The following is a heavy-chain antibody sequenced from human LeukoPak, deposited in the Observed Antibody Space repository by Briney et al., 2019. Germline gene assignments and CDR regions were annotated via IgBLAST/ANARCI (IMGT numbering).Heavy chain of an antibody. CDR3: ARVKWNTAMENDAFDI. V-gene: IGHV4-39*07. D-gene: IGHD5-18*01. Sequence: SETLSLTCTVSGGSISSSSYYWGWIRQPPGKGLEWIGSIYYSGSTYYNPSLKSRVTISVDTSKNQFSLKLSSVTAADTAVYYCARVKWNTAMENDAFDIWGQGTMVTVSS. CDR1: GGSISSSSYY. J-gene: IGHJ3*02. CDR2: IYYSGST.